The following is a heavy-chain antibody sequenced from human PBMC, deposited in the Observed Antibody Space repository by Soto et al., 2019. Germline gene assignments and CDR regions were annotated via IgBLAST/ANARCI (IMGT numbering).Heavy chain of an antibody. D-gene: IGHD5-18*01. CDR1: GFTFGDYA. J-gene: IGHJ4*02. CDR2: IRSKAYGGTT. CDR3: TREGRGGGRGYSYGYFDY. Sequence: GGSLRLSCTASGFTFGDYAMSWFRQAPGKGLEWVGFIRSKAYGGTTEYAASVKGRFTISRDDSKSIAYLQMNSLKTEDTAVYYCTREGRGGGRGYSYGYFDYWGQGTLVTVSS. V-gene: IGHV3-49*03.